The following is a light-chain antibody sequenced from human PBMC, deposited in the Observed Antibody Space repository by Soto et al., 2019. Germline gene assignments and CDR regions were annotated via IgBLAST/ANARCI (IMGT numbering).Light chain of an antibody. CDR1: QRVFYNSNNKKY. Sequence: DIVMTQSADSLSVSLGERASINCKSSQRVFYNSNNKKYLAWYQQKPGQTPKXXIHWASIRESGVPDRFSGSGSGTDFTLTINSLQAEDVAVYYCQQYYSTPWTFGQGTKVDIK. CDR2: WAS. CDR3: QQYYSTPWT. J-gene: IGKJ1*01. V-gene: IGKV4-1*01.